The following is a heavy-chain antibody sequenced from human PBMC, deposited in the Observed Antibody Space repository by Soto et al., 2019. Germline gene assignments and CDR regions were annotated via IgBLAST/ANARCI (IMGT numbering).Heavy chain of an antibody. V-gene: IGHV3-7*01. J-gene: IGHJ6*02. Sequence: PGGALRLSCAASGFTFSAYWMSWVRQAPGKGLEWVANIKQDGSEKYYVDSVKGRFTISRDNSKNSLYLQMNSLRAEDTAAYYCARVGGGYYYYYGMDVWGQGTTVTVS. CDR1: GFTFSAYW. CDR3: ARVGGGYYYYYGMDV. CDR2: IKQDGSEK. D-gene: IGHD1-26*01.